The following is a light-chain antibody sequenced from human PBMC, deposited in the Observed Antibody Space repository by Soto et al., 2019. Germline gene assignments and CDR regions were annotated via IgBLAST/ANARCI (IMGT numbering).Light chain of an antibody. J-gene: IGKJ5*01. CDR2: DAY. Sequence: DIQITQSPSILSASVGDRVTITCRASQSIRSWLAWYQQKPGKAPKLLIYDAYSLESGVPSRFSGRRSGTDFTLTSSSLEPEDFAVYYCLQLSAWPPSTFGQGTRRE. V-gene: IGKV1-5*01. CDR3: LQLSAWPPST. CDR1: QSIRSW.